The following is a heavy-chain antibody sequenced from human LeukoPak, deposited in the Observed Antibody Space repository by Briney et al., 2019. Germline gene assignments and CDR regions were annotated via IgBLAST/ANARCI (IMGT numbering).Heavy chain of an antibody. J-gene: IGHJ4*02. V-gene: IGHV1-46*01. CDR1: GYTFTSNY. Sequence: ASVKVSCKASGYTFTSNYIHWVRQAPGQGLEWMGMIYPRDGSTSYAQKFQGRVTVTRDTSMSTVHMELSGLRSEDTAVYYCARDQEGFDYWGQGTLVTVSS. CDR2: IYPRDGST. CDR3: ARDQEGFDY.